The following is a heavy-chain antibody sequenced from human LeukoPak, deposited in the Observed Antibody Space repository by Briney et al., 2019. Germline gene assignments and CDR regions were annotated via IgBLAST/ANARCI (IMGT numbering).Heavy chain of an antibody. CDR3: ARRGVTPYYYDSNGSMTDAFDV. V-gene: IGHV4-59*08. J-gene: IGHJ3*01. CDR1: GGSISSYS. D-gene: IGHD3-22*01. CDR2: IYYSGST. Sequence: SETLSLTCTVSGGSISSYSWNWIRQPPGKGLEWIGYIYYSGSTKSNSSLRSRVAISVDTSKNQFSLRLSSVTAADTAVYYCARRGVTPYYYDSNGSMTDAFDVWGQGTLVTVSS.